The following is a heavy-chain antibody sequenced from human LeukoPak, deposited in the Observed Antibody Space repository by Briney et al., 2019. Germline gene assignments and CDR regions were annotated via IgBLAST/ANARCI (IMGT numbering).Heavy chain of an antibody. CDR1: GYTFTSYD. V-gene: IGHV1-8*01. D-gene: IGHD3-3*01. Sequence: ASVKVSCKASGYTFTSYDINWVRQATGQGLEWMGWMNPNSGNTGYAQKFQGRVTMTRDTSISTAYMELSRLRSDDTAVYYCARSATFWSGYFSYWGQGTLVTVSS. CDR3: ARSATFWSGYFSY. CDR2: MNPNSGNT. J-gene: IGHJ4*02.